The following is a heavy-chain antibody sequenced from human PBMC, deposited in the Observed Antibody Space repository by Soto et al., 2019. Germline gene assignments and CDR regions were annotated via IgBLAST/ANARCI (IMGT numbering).Heavy chain of an antibody. CDR1: GFSLSTSGMC. D-gene: IGHD2-21*01. CDR2: IDWDDDK. J-gene: IGHJ6*03. CDR3: ARISLFGRSRTYYCDYMDV. Sequence: SGPTLVNPTQTLTLTCTFSGFSLSTSGMCVSWIRQPPGKALEWLARIDWDDDKYYSTSLKTRLTISKDTSKNQVVLTMTNMDPVDTATYYCARISLFGRSRTYYCDYMDVWGKGSSVPGSS. V-gene: IGHV2-70*11.